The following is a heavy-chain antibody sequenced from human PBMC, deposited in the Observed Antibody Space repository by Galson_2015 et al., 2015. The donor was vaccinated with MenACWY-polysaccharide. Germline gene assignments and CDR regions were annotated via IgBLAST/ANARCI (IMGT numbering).Heavy chain of an antibody. Sequence: CAISGDSVSRHIVAWNWIRQSPSRGLEWLGRIYYRTKWYNDYAESVRGRITINPDASKNQFSLRLSSVTPEDTAVYYCARDAGALNCWGQGTLVTVSS. D-gene: IGHD1-26*01. CDR1: GDSVSRHIVA. CDR3: ARDAGALNC. J-gene: IGHJ4*02. CDR2: IYYRTKWYN. V-gene: IGHV6-1*01.